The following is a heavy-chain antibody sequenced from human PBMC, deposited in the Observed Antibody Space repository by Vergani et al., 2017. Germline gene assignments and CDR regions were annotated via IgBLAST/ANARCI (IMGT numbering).Heavy chain of an antibody. Sequence: QVDLQESGPGLVKSSETLSLNCAVSGYSVGSGYYWGWIRPPPGRGLEWIGCVPRNGKTYYTSSPRSLATISRYTSKNQFSRRLTSVPAADTAVYYCARQKPYGAAHVDFWGRGVLVTVSA. CDR3: ARQKPYGAAHVDF. CDR1: GYSVGSGYY. D-gene: IGHD3-10*01. V-gene: IGHV4-38-2*01. CDR2: VPRNGKT. J-gene: IGHJ4*02.